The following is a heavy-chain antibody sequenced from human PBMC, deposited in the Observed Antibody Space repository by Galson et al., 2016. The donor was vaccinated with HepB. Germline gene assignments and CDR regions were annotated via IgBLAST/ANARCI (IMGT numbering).Heavy chain of an antibody. CDR3: ARDPYQWLSKYYFDY. Sequence: SLRLSCAASGFTFDDHAMHWVRHAPGKGLEWVAGINWNSGTVFYADSVKGRFTISRDNNKNSVFPQMDTLSVEDTAFHFCARDPYQWLSKYYFDYWGQGALVTVSS. CDR2: INWNSGTV. CDR1: GFTFDDHA. D-gene: IGHD2-2*01. J-gene: IGHJ4*02. V-gene: IGHV3-9*01.